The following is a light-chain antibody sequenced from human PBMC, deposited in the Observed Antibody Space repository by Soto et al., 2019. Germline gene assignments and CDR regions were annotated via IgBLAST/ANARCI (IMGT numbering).Light chain of an antibody. CDR2: DAY. CDR3: QQSYSRT. J-gene: IGKJ1*01. V-gene: IGKV1-5*01. Sequence: DIQMTQSPSTLSASVGDRVTITCRASQSISRWLALHHQKPGKAPRLLIYDAYNLQRVVPSRFSGSGSETDFTLTISSLQPEDFATYYCQQSYSRTFGQGTKVDI. CDR1: QSISRW.